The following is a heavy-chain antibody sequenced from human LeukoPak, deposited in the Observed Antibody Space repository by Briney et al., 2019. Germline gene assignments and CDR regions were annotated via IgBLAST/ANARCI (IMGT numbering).Heavy chain of an antibody. V-gene: IGHV1-2*02. CDR2: INPNTGGT. Sequence: ASVKVSCKASGYTFTTYAMNWVRQAPGQGLEWMGWINPNTGGTNYAQNFQGRVTMTRDTSISTAYMELSSLRSDDTAVYYCARGSSVTGTALLALDIWGQGTMVTVSS. D-gene: IGHD1-20*01. J-gene: IGHJ3*02. CDR3: ARGSSVTGTALLALDI. CDR1: GYTFTTYA.